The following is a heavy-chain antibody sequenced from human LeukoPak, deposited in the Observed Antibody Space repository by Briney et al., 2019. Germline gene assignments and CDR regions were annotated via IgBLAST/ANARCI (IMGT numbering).Heavy chain of an antibody. CDR2: ISAYNGNT. CDR1: GYTFTSYG. CDR3: AKGLESYYYYYMDV. V-gene: IGHV1-18*01. Sequence: GASVKVSCKASGYTFTSYGISWVRQAPGQGLEWMGWISAYNGNTNYAQKLQGRVTMTTDTSTSTAYMELRSLRSDDTAVYYCAKGLESYYYYYMDVWGKGTTVTVSS. J-gene: IGHJ6*03. D-gene: IGHD4-11*01.